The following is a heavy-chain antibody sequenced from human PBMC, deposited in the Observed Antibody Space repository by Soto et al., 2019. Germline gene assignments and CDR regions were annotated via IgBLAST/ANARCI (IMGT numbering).Heavy chain of an antibody. V-gene: IGHV1-46*01. CDR2: INPSGGST. CDR3: ARDRLALLRGSGMDV. CDR1: GYTFTSYY. Sequence: AASVKVSCKASGYTFTSYYMHWVRQAPGQGLEWMGIINPSGGSTSYAQKFQGRVTMTRDTSTSTVYMELSSLRSEDTAVYYCARDRLALLRGSGMDVWGQGTTVTVSS. D-gene: IGHD6-19*01. J-gene: IGHJ6*02.